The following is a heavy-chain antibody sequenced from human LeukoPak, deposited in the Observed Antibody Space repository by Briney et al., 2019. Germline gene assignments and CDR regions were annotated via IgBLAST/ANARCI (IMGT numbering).Heavy chain of an antibody. Sequence: PSETLSLTCTVSGGSISSYYWSWIRQPPGKGLDWIGYIYYSGSTNYNPSLKSRVTISVDTSKNQFSLKLSSVTAADTAVYYCARGYYDSSGYYRYWGQGTLVTVSS. CDR1: GGSISSYY. J-gene: IGHJ4*02. CDR3: ARGYYDSSGYYRY. CDR2: IYYSGST. D-gene: IGHD3-22*01. V-gene: IGHV4-59*08.